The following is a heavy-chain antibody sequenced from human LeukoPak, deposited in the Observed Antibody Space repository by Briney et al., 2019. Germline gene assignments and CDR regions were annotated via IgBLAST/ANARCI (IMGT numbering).Heavy chain of an antibody. CDR1: GFTLSSYE. V-gene: IGHV3-48*03. CDR3: ARVGSYCSSTSCSDY. J-gene: IGHJ4*02. CDR2: ISSSGSTI. D-gene: IGHD2-2*01. Sequence: TGGSLRLSCAASGFTLSSYEMNWVRQAPGKGLEWVSYISSSGSTIYYADSVKGRFTISRDNAKNSLYLQMNSLRAEDTAVYYCARVGSYCSSTSCSDYWGQGTLVTVPS.